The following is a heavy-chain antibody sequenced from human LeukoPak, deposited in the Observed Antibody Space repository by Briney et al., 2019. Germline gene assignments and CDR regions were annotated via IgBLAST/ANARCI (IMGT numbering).Heavy chain of an antibody. CDR2: ISWHSRST. D-gene: IGHD3-22*01. V-gene: IGHV3-9*01. J-gene: IGHJ6*02. Sequence: GGSLRLSCAASGFTFDDYSMHWVRQAPGKGLEWVAGISWHSRSTGYADSVKGRFTISRDNAKNSVSLQMNSLRTEDTALYYCTKDLSSQWFTDIRHYGMNVWGQGTTVAVSS. CDR3: TKDLSSQWFTDIRHYGMNV. CDR1: GFTFDDYS.